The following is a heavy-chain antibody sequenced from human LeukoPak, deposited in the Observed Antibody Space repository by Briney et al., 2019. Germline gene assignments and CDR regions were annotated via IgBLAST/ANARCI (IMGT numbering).Heavy chain of an antibody. Sequence: SETLSLTCTVSGGSLSSYYWSWIRQPPGKGLEWIGYIYYSGSTNYNPSLKSRVTISVDTSKNQFSLKLSSVTATDTAVYYCARRTTGTHADAFDIWGQGTKVTVSS. V-gene: IGHV4-59*08. CDR3: ARRTTGTHADAFDI. CDR2: IYYSGST. D-gene: IGHD1-1*01. CDR1: GGSLSSYY. J-gene: IGHJ3*02.